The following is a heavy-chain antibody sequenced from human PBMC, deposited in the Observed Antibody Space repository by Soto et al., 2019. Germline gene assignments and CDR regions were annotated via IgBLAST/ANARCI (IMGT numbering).Heavy chain of an antibody. D-gene: IGHD3-10*01. Sequence: GASVKVSCKASGFTFTSSAVQWVRQARGQRLEWIGWIVVGSGNTNYAQKFQERVTITRDMSTSTAYMELSSLRSEDTAVYYCAADVGSGSYYVDYWGQGTLVTVSS. V-gene: IGHV1-58*01. CDR3: AADVGSGSYYVDY. CDR1: GFTFTSSA. J-gene: IGHJ4*02. CDR2: IVVGSGNT.